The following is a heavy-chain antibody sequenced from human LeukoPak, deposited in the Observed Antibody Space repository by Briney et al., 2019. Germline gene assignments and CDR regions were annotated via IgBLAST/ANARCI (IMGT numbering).Heavy chain of an antibody. J-gene: IGHJ4*02. CDR1: GGSISSGGYY. CDR3: ARLGAGPTYYDFWSGYSSFYFDY. Sequence: SETLSLTCTVSGGSISSGGYYWGWIRQPPGMGLEWIGGIHYSGNTYYNPSLKSRVTISIDTSKNQFSLKLSSVTAADTAVYYCARLGAGPTYYDFWSGYSSFYFDYWGQGTLVTVSS. CDR2: IHYSGNT. D-gene: IGHD3-3*01. V-gene: IGHV4-39*01.